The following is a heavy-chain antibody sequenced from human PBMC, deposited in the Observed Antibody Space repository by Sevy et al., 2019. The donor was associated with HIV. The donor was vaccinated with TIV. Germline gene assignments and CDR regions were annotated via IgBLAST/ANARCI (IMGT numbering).Heavy chain of an antibody. CDR1: GYTLTELS. J-gene: IGHJ3*02. CDR2: FDPEDGET. V-gene: IGHV1-24*01. Sequence: ASVKVSCKVSGYTLTELSMHWVRQAPGKGLEWMGGFDPEDGETIYAQKFQGRVTMTEDTSTDTAYMELSSLRSEDTAVYYCATERRGPYGSRGVGAFDIWGQGTMVTVSS. D-gene: IGHD2-2*01. CDR3: ATERRGPYGSRGVGAFDI.